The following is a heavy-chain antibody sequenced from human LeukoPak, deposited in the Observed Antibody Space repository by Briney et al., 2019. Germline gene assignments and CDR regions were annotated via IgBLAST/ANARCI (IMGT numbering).Heavy chain of an antibody. CDR1: GFTFSSNA. CDR3: ARDPRLLAVAGTVDY. Sequence: PGRSLRLSCAASGFTFSSNAIHWVRQAPGKGLEWVAVIWYDGSNKYYADSVKGRFTISRDNSKNTLYLQMNSLRAEDTAVYYCARDPRLLAVAGTVDYWGQGTLVTVSS. CDR2: IWYDGSNK. J-gene: IGHJ4*02. D-gene: IGHD6-19*01. V-gene: IGHV3-33*08.